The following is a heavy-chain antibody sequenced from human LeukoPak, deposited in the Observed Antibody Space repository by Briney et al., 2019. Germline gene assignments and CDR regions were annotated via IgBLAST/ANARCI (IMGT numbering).Heavy chain of an antibody. J-gene: IGHJ4*02. CDR2: IYYTGST. CDR1: GGSISSLY. V-gene: IGHV4-59*08. CDR3: ARHRAYSSSSPFDY. Sequence: SETVSLTCSVSGGSISSLYWSWIRQPPGKGLEWIGYIYYTGSTNYNPSLKSRVTVFVDMSKNQFSLRLSSVTAADTAVYYCARHRAYSSSSPFDYWAQGTLVTVSS. D-gene: IGHD6-6*01.